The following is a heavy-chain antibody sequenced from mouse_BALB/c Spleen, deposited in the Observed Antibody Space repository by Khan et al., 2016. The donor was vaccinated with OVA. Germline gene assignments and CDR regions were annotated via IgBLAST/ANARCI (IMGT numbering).Heavy chain of an antibody. CDR2: ISYSGNT. J-gene: IGHJ2*01. CDR1: GYSITSDYA. Sequence: EVQLQESGPGLVKPSQSLSLTCTVTGYSITSDYAWNWIRQFPGNKLEWMGFISYSGNTNYNPSLKSRISITRDTSKNQFFLQLNSVTTEDTATDNCARVYGGDFDYWGQGTTLTVSS. V-gene: IGHV3-2*02. D-gene: IGHD1-1*01. CDR3: ARVYGGDFDY.